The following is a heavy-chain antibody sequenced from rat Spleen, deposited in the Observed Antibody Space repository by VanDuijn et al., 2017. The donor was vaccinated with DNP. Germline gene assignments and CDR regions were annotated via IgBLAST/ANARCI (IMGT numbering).Heavy chain of an antibody. CDR2: IIYDGRST. D-gene: IGHD1-7*01. J-gene: IGHJ2*01. CDR3: ARQEYYGYSPYYFDY. V-gene: IGHV5-17*01. CDR1: GFTFSDYA. Sequence: EVQLVESGGGLVQPGRSLKFSCAASGFTFSDYAMAWVRQAQKKGLEWVATIIYDGRSTYYRDSVKGRFTISRDNAKSTLYLQMDSLRSEDTATYYCARQEYYGYSPYYFDYWGQGVMVTVSS.